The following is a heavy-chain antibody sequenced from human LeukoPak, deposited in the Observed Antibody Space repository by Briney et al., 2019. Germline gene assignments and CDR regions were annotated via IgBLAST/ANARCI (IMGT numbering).Heavy chain of an antibody. D-gene: IGHD3-10*01. Sequence: SETLSLTCAVYGGSFSGYYWSWIRQPPGKGLEWIGEINHSGSTNYNPSLKSRVTISVDTSKNQFSLKLSSVTAADTAVYYCARVDYYGLGSYGWFDPWGQGTLVTVSS. CDR1: GGSFSGYY. V-gene: IGHV4-34*01. CDR2: INHSGST. CDR3: ARVDYYGLGSYGWFDP. J-gene: IGHJ5*02.